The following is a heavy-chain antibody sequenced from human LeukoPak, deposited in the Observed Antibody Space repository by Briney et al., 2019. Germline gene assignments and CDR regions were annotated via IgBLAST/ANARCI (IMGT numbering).Heavy chain of an antibody. Sequence: PGGSLRLSCAVSGFTFSSYWMNWVRQAPGQGLEWVANIKQDGREKYYVDSVKGRFTLSRDNAKNSLYLQMNSLRAEDTAVYYCARGPPRDSSGYFNYWGQGTLVTVSS. D-gene: IGHD3-22*01. CDR2: IKQDGREK. CDR3: ARGPPRDSSGYFNY. CDR1: GFTFSSYW. V-gene: IGHV3-7*01. J-gene: IGHJ4*02.